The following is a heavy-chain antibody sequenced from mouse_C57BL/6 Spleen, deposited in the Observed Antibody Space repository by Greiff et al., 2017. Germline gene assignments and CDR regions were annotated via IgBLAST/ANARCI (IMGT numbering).Heavy chain of an antibody. V-gene: IGHV1-81*01. J-gene: IGHJ4*01. CDR1: GYTFTSYG. Sequence: QVQLQQSGAELARPGASVKLSCKASGYTFTSYGISWVKQRTGQGLEWIGEIYPRSGNTYYNEKFKGKATLTADKSSSTAYMELRSLTSEDSAVYCCAREGGDGSSYEDYAMDYWGQGTSVTVSS. CDR3: AREGGDGSSYEDYAMDY. D-gene: IGHD1-1*01. CDR2: IYPRSGNT.